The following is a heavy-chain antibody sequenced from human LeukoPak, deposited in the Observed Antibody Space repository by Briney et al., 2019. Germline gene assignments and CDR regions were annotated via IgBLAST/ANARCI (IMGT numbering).Heavy chain of an antibody. CDR3: ARAYGDYAFGAFDI. J-gene: IGHJ3*02. CDR1: GGSISSGGYY. D-gene: IGHD4-17*01. Sequence: SQTLSLTCTVSGGSISSGGYYWSWIRQHPGKGLEWIGYIYYSGSTYHNPSLKSRVTISVDTSKNQFSLKLSSVTAADTAVYYCARAYGDYAFGAFDIWGQGTMVTVSS. V-gene: IGHV4-31*03. CDR2: IYYSGST.